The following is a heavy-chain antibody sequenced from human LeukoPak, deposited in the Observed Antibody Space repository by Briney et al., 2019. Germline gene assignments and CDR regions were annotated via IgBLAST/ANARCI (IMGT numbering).Heavy chain of an antibody. J-gene: IGHJ4*02. CDR1: GDSISSSSYY. Sequence: SETLSLTCTVSGDSISSSSYYWGWIRQPPGKGLEWIGSIYYSGSTYYNPSLKSRVTISVDTSKNQFSLKLSSVTAADTAVYYCASSVRGYDQTLNNFDYWGQGTLVTVSS. V-gene: IGHV4-39*07. D-gene: IGHD5-12*01. CDR3: ASSVRGYDQTLNNFDY. CDR2: IYYSGST.